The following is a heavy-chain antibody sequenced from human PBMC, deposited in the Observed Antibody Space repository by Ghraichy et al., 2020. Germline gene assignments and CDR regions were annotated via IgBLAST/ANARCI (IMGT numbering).Heavy chain of an antibody. CDR3: ARLNRDYSNLDY. J-gene: IGHJ4*02. Sequence: ASVKVSCKASGYTFTVHYMHWVRQAPGQGLEWMGWINPNSGGTNYAQKFQGRVTMTMDTSITTAYMHLSSLRSDDTAVNYCARLNRDYSNLDYWGKGTLVTVSS. D-gene: IGHD4-11*01. V-gene: IGHV1-2*02. CDR1: GYTFTVHY. CDR2: INPNSGGT.